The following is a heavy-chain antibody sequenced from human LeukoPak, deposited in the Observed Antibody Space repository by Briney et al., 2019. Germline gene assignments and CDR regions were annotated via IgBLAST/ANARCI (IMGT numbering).Heavy chain of an antibody. CDR3: AKRVSYSNSAAYFDY. J-gene: IGHJ4*02. D-gene: IGHD6-6*01. Sequence: PGGSLRLSCAASGFTFNNYAMTWVRQAPGKGLEWVSVISDGGSDTYYAGSVKGRFTVSRDNSKNTLYMQMNSLRAEDTAVYYCAKRVSYSNSAAYFDYWGQGTLVTVSS. CDR2: ISDGGSDT. V-gene: IGHV3-23*01. CDR1: GFTFNNYA.